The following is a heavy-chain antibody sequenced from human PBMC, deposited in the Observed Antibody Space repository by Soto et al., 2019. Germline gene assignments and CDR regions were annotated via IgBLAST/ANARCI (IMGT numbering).Heavy chain of an antibody. D-gene: IGHD3-3*01. CDR2: ISYDGSNK. CDR1: GFTFSSYG. Sequence: QVQLVESGGGVVQPGRSLRLSCAASGFTFSSYGMHWVRQAPGKGLEWVAVISYDGSNKYYADSVKGRFTISRDNSKNTLYLQMNSLRAEDTAVYYCAKVYYDFWSGYPFDYWGQGTLVTVSS. V-gene: IGHV3-30*18. CDR3: AKVYYDFWSGYPFDY. J-gene: IGHJ4*02.